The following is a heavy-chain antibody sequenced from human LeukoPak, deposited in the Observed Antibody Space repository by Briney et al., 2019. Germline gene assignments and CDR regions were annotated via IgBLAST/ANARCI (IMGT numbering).Heavy chain of an antibody. Sequence: SETLSLTCTVSGGSISSSSYYWGWIRQPPGKGLEWIGSIYYSGSTYYNPSLKSRVTISVDTSKNQFSLKLSSVTAADTAVYYCAREVVAGQLAFDIWGQGTMVTVSS. J-gene: IGHJ3*02. V-gene: IGHV4-39*07. D-gene: IGHD6-19*01. CDR1: GGSISSSSYY. CDR3: AREVVAGQLAFDI. CDR2: IYYSGST.